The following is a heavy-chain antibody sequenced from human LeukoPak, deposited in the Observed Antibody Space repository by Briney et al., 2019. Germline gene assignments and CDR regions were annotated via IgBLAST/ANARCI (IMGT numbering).Heavy chain of an antibody. D-gene: IGHD6-13*01. CDR2: ISSSSSYI. CDR3: ARDVGIAAAGINWFDP. V-gene: IGHV3-21*01. Sequence: PGGSLRLFCAASGFTFSSYAMSWVRQAPGKGLEWVSSISSSSSYIYYADSVKGRFTISRDNAKNSLYLQMNSLRAEDTAVYYCARDVGIAAAGINWFDPWGQGTLVTVSS. J-gene: IGHJ5*02. CDR1: GFTFSSYA.